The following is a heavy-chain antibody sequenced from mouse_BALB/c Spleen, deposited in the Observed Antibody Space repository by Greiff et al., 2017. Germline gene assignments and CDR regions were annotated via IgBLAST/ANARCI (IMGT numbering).Heavy chain of an antibody. J-gene: IGHJ4*01. Sequence: VMLVESGPGLVAPSQSLSITCTVSGFSLTSYGVHWVRQPPGKGLEWLGVIWAGGSTNYNSALMSRLSISKDNSKSQVFLKMNSLQTDDTAMYYCARDAGTARAPYYAMDYWGQGTSVTVSS. CDR2: IWAGGST. CDR1: GFSLTSYG. D-gene: IGHD3-2*01. V-gene: IGHV2-9*02. CDR3: ARDAGTARAPYYAMDY.